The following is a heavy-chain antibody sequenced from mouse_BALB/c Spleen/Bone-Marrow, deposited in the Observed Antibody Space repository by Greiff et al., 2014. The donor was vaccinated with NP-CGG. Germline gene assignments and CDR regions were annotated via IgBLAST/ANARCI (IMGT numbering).Heavy chain of an antibody. CDR3: AKQDYYRYDYAMDY. Sequence: VMLVESGPGLVAPSQSLSITCTVSGFSLTSYGLSWIRQPPGKGPEWLGVIWGDGSTNYHSALISRLSISKDNSKSQVFLKLNSLQTDDTATYYCAKQDYYRYDYAMDYWGQGTSVTVSS. CDR1: GFSLTSYG. J-gene: IGHJ4*01. D-gene: IGHD2-14*01. CDR2: IWGDGST. V-gene: IGHV2-3*01.